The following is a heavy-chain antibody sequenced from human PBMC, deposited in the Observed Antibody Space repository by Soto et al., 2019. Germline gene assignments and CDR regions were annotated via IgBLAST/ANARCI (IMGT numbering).Heavy chain of an antibody. Sequence: SETLSLTCAVYGGSFSGYYWSWIRQPPGKGLEWIGEINHSGSTNYNPSLKSRVTISVDTSKNQFSLKLSSVTAAETAVYYCARARGRLGYCSSTSCYSRGGGYYYYYMDVWGKGTTVTVSS. CDR3: ARARGRLGYCSSTSCYSRGGGYYYYYMDV. CDR2: INHSGST. V-gene: IGHV4-34*01. CDR1: GGSFSGYY. J-gene: IGHJ6*03. D-gene: IGHD2-2*01.